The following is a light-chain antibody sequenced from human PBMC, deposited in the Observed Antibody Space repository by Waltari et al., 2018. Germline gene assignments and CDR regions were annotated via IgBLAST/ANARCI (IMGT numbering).Light chain of an antibody. J-gene: IGKJ4*01. Sequence: EVILTQSPATLSLSPGERATLSCRASQSVRTFVAWYQQRPGQAPSLLIYEASNRATGIPARFSGTGSGTDFTLTIDSLEPEDFAVYYCQQRISWPLTFGGGTRVEVK. CDR3: QQRISWPLT. CDR2: EAS. CDR1: QSVRTF. V-gene: IGKV3-11*01.